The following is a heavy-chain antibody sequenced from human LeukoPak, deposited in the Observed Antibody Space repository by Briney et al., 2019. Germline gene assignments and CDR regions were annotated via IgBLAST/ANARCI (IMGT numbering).Heavy chain of an antibody. V-gene: IGHV3-7*02. Sequence: PGGSLRLSCAASGFIFTNYWMSWVRQAPGKGLEWVANIKEDGTDKYYLDSVKGRFTISRDNPKNSLYLQMNSLGADDTAVYYYARVSVCPRCHFDYWGQGTLVTVSS. CDR2: IKEDGTDK. D-gene: IGHD5/OR15-5a*01. CDR1: GFIFTNYW. CDR3: ARVSVCPRCHFDY. J-gene: IGHJ4*02.